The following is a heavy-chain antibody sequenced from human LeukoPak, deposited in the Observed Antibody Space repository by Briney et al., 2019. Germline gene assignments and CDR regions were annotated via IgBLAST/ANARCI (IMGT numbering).Heavy chain of an antibody. V-gene: IGHV4-30-2*01. D-gene: IGHD3-22*01. Sequence: SQTLSLTCTVSGGSISSGGYYWSWIRQPPGKGLEWIGYIYHSGSTYYNPSLKSRVTISVDRSKNQFSLKLSSVTAADTAVYYCARPLVQYYDSSGYDAFDIWGQGTMVTVSS. CDR2: IYHSGST. CDR3: ARPLVQYYDSSGYDAFDI. CDR1: GGSISSGGYY. J-gene: IGHJ3*02.